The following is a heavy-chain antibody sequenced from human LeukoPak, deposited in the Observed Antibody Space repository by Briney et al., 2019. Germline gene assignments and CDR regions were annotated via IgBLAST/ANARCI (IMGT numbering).Heavy chain of an antibody. D-gene: IGHD3-22*01. V-gene: IGHV3-23*01. J-gene: IGHJ6*02. Sequence: PGGSLRLSCAASGFTFNSYVMKWVRQAPGKGLEWVSSISSSGYSTFYADSVKGRCTISRDNSKNTLYLQMNSLRAEDTAVYYCAKVGLYYYDSSGYYLKDYYYYGMDVWGQGTTVTVSS. CDR2: ISSSGYST. CDR1: GFTFNSYV. CDR3: AKVGLYYYDSSGYYLKDYYYYGMDV.